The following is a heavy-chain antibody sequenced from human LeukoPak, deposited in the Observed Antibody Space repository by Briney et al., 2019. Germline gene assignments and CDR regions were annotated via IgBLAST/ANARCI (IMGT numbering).Heavy chain of an antibody. D-gene: IGHD1-1*01. CDR1: GGSISSGDYS. CDR3: ARVGSDWNDVRYNWFDP. CDR2: IFQSGST. J-gene: IGHJ5*02. V-gene: IGHV4-30-2*01. Sequence: PSQTLSLTCAVSGGSISSGDYSWSWIRQLPGKGLEWIGYIFQSGSTYYNPSLKSRVTISVDRSKNQFSLKLSSVTAADTAVYYCARVGSDWNDVRYNWFDPWGQGTLVTVSS.